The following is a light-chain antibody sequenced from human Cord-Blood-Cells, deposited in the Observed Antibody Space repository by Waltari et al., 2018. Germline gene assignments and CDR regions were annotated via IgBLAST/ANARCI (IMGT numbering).Light chain of an antibody. V-gene: IGLV2-11*01. CDR2: DVS. J-gene: IGLJ1*01. Sequence: QSALTQPCTVSGSPGQSVTIACHRPSSVAGGYDSPSWYQQHPGKAPKLMIYDVSKRPSGVPDRFSGSKSGNTASLTISGLQAEDEADYYCCSYAGSYTYVFGTGTKVTVL. CDR3: CSYAGSYTYV. CDR1: SSVAGGYDS.